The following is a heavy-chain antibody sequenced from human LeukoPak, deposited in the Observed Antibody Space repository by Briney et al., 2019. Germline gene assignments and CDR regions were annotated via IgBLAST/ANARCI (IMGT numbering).Heavy chain of an antibody. Sequence: SETLSLTCAVSGGSISSYYWSWIRQPPGKGLEWIAYISDIGSINYNPSLKSRVTISLDTSKNQFSPKLSSVTAADTAVYYCAGHHPRNTVDFWGQGTLVTVSS. V-gene: IGHV4-59*08. J-gene: IGHJ4*02. CDR2: ISDIGSI. D-gene: IGHD2/OR15-2a*01. CDR3: AGHHPRNTVDF. CDR1: GGSISSYY.